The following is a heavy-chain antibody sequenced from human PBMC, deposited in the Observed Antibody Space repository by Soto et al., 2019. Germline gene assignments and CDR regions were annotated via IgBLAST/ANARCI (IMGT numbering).Heavy chain of an antibody. D-gene: IGHD3-16*01. V-gene: IGHV5-10-1*01. CDR1: GYRFISQN. CDR2: IDPTGSYS. CDR3: ATRDGGFFDH. J-gene: IGHJ4*02. Sequence: PGESLKISCQGSGYRFISQNISWVRQMPGKGLEWMGRIDPTGSYSNYSPSFQDHVIMSIDKSIDTAYLQWSSLRTSDTGMYYCATRDGGFFDHWGQGTLVTVSS.